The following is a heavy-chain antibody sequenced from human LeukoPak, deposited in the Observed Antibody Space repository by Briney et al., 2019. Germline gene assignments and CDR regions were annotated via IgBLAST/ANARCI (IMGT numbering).Heavy chain of an antibody. V-gene: IGHV1-2*02. CDR2: INPRDGGT. CDR3: AREGIGLLSKDLDY. CDR1: GYTFTYYY. J-gene: IGHJ4*02. Sequence: ASVKVTCKGSGYTFTYYYLHWVRQAPGQGLEWVGYINPRDGGTSSPPNFRGRVTMTTDASSSTVYMELSRLTSDDTAIYYCAREGIGLLSKDLDYWGQGTLVTVSS. D-gene: IGHD2-15*01.